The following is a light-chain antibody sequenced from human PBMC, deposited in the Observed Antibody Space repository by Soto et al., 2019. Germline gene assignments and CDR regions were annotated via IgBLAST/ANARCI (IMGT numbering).Light chain of an antibody. Sequence: QSVLTQPPPASGAPRQRVTISFSGSSSNIGSNTVSWYQQLPGTAPKLLIYSNNQRPSGVPDQFSGSKSGTSASLAISGLQSEDEADYYCATWDDSLNGHVFGTGTK. J-gene: IGLJ1*01. CDR3: ATWDDSLNGHV. CDR2: SNN. V-gene: IGLV1-44*01. CDR1: SSNIGSNT.